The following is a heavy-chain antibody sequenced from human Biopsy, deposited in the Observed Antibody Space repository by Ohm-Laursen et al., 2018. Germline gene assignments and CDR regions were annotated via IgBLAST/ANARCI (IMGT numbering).Heavy chain of an antibody. CDR1: GLSLSAIGVG. Sequence: TQTLTLTSSFSGLSLSAIGVGVGWIRQPPGKALEGLANIYWNGDKRSSPSLRNRLTITNDTSKNQVVLTLINMDPMDTATYYCAHAIYFDSSAYYFDSWGQGTLVTVSS. D-gene: IGHD3-22*01. CDR2: IYWNGDK. J-gene: IGHJ4*02. CDR3: AHAIYFDSSAYYFDS. V-gene: IGHV2-5*01.